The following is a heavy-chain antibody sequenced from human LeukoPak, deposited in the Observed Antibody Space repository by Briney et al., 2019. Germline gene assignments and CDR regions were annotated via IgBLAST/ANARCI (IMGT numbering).Heavy chain of an antibody. J-gene: IGHJ5*02. CDR2: INHSGST. V-gene: IGHV4-34*01. CDR1: GGSFSGYY. Sequence: SETLSLTCAVYGGSFSGYYCSWIRQPPGKGLEWIGEINHSGSTNYNPSLKSRVTISVDTSKNQFSLKLSSVTAADTAVYYCASESMNWFDPWGQGTLVTVSS. D-gene: IGHD2/OR15-2a*01. CDR3: ASESMNWFDP.